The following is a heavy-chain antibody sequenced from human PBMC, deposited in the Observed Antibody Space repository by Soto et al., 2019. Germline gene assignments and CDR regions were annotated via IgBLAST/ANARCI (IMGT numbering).Heavy chain of an antibody. Sequence: EVQLLESGGGLVQPGGFLRLSCAASGFTFTNYAMGWVRQAPGKGLEWVSGITSAGDSRFYADSVKGRFTISKDNSKAPLFLEMSNLRAEGTAIYYCAKDVQRRWNYGRHWGHGTLVNVSS. J-gene: IGHJ4*01. V-gene: IGHV3-23*01. CDR3: AKDVQRRWNYGRH. CDR1: GFTFTNYA. CDR2: ITSAGDSR. D-gene: IGHD1-7*01.